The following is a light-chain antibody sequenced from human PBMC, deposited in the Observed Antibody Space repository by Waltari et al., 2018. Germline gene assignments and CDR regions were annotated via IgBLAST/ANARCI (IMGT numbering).Light chain of an antibody. V-gene: IGLV1-51*02. J-gene: IGLJ3*02. CDR1: RPKLENNY. Sequence: QSVLTQPPSVSAAPGQKVTIPCPGSRPKLENNYVSWYQLLPGTAPKLLIYENNMRPAGIPDRFSGSKSGTSATLDITGLQTGDEANYYCGAWDSSLRIGVFGGGTKVTVL. CDR3: GAWDSSLRIGV. CDR2: ENN.